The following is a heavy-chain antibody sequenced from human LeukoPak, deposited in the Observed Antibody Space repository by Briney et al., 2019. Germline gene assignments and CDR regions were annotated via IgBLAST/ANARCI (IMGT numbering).Heavy chain of an antibody. CDR3: ASLRPSTIAAHYAMDV. CDR1: GGSFSYYC. CDR2: IYHTGTT. V-gene: IGHV4-59*08. D-gene: IGHD6-13*01. Sequence: PSETLSLTCTVSGGSFSYYCWTWIRQPPGQALEWIGYIYHTGTTNYNPSLRSRVTMSVDTSKNQFSLELKSVTAADTAVYYCASLRPSTIAAHYAMDVWGQGTTVTVSS. J-gene: IGHJ6*02.